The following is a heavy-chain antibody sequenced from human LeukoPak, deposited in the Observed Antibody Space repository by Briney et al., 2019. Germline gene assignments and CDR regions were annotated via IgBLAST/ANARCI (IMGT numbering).Heavy chain of an antibody. CDR2: IYYSGST. CDR3: ARRPISNRAFDI. CDR1: GGSVSSSEYY. V-gene: IGHV4-39*01. Sequence: PSETLSLTCTVSGGSVSSSEYYCDWIRQPPGKGLQWIGTIYYSGSTSYNPSLKSRVTISIDTFKNQLSLNLTSVTAADTAVYYCARRPISNRAFDIWGQGTMVTVSS. J-gene: IGHJ3*02. D-gene: IGHD4-11*01.